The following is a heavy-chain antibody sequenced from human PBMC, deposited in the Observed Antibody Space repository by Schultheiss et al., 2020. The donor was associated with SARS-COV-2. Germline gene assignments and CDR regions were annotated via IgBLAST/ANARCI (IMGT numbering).Heavy chain of an antibody. CDR3: ARAPWIQLWPLGY. J-gene: IGHJ4*02. D-gene: IGHD5-18*01. Sequence: GGSLRLSCAASGFTFSSYDMHWVRQATGKGLEWVSAIGTAGDTYYPGSVKGRFTISRDNSKNTVYLQLNSLRDEDTAVYYCARAPWIQLWPLGYWGQGTLVTVSS. CDR1: GFTFSSYD. CDR2: IGTAGDT. V-gene: IGHV3-13*01.